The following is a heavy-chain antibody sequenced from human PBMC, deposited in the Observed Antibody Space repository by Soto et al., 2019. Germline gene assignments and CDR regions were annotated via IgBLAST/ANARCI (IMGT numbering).Heavy chain of an antibody. CDR3: ARDTRSGWYPGYYFDY. D-gene: IGHD6-19*01. CDR2: INAGNGNT. Sequence: GASVKVSCKASGYTFTSYAMHWVRQAPGQRLEWMGWINAGNGNTKYSQKFQGRVTITRDTSASTAYMELSSLRSEDTAVYYCARDTRSGWYPGYYFDYRGQGTLVTVAS. V-gene: IGHV1-3*01. CDR1: GYTFTSYA. J-gene: IGHJ4*02.